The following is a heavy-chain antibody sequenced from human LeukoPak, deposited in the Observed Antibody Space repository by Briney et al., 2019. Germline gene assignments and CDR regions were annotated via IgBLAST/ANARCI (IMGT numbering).Heavy chain of an antibody. Sequence: GGSLRLSCAASGLTFSNAWMSWVRQAPGKGLEWVGRIKSKTDGGTTDYAAPVKGRFTISRDDSKNTLYLQMNSLKTEDTAVYYCTTEDIAAAGAFDIWGQGTMVTVSS. V-gene: IGHV3-15*01. D-gene: IGHD6-13*01. CDR1: GLTFSNAW. CDR3: TTEDIAAAGAFDI. CDR2: IKSKTDGGTT. J-gene: IGHJ3*02.